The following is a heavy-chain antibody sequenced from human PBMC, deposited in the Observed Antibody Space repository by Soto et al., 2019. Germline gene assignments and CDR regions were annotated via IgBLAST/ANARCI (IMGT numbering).Heavy chain of an antibody. J-gene: IGHJ5*02. V-gene: IGHV1-69*13. Sequence: GASVKVSCKASGGTFSSYAISWVRQAPGQGLEWMGGIIPIFGTANYAQKFQGRVTITADESTSTAYMELSSLRSEDTAVYYCARAPPVLTPPFDPWSQGTLVTVSS. CDR3: ARAPPVLTPPFDP. CDR1: GGTFSSYA. CDR2: IIPIFGTA.